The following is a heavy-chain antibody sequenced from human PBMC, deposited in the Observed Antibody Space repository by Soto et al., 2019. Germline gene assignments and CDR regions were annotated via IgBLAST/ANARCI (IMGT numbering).Heavy chain of an antibody. D-gene: IGHD2-15*01. V-gene: IGHV4-34*02. J-gene: IGHJ4*02. CDR1: GGSLSNYY. Sequence: QVQLQQWGAGLLKPSETLSLTCAVSGGSLSNYYWSWIRQPPGKGLEWIGEIYHSGSTNYNPSLKSRVTISVDTSTNQLYLKLSSVTAADTAVYYCATSTIYFFQSGGSHHGPLGFCGEGTLVTVSS. CDR2: IYHSGST. CDR3: ATSTIYFFQSGGSHHGPLGF.